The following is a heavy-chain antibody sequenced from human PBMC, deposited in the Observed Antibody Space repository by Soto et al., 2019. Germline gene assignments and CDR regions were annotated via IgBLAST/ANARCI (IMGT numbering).Heavy chain of an antibody. V-gene: IGHV4-4*07. Sequence: QVHLQESGPGLVKPSETLSLSCSVSGGSINKFYWSWIRKTAGKGLEWMGRVYATGTTDYNPSLRGRVAMSVDISRKTFSLRLTSVTAADTGVYYCVRDGSTTLRDWFDPWGQGKLVTVSS. J-gene: IGHJ5*02. D-gene: IGHD1-1*01. CDR3: VRDGSTTLRDWFDP. CDR2: VYATGTT. CDR1: GGSINKFY.